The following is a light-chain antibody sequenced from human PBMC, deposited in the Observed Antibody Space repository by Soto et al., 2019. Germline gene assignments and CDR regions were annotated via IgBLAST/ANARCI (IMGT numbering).Light chain of an antibody. CDR3: QPYNDWALT. CDR2: DTS. V-gene: IGKV3-15*01. J-gene: IGKJ4*01. Sequence: VMTQSPATLSVSPGEGATISCRASQGIGDTLAWYQHKTGQTPRLLIYDTSTRATGVPTRFSGSRSGAELTININSLQSEDCEVYYCQPYNDWALTSGGGTNVDIK. CDR1: QGIGDT.